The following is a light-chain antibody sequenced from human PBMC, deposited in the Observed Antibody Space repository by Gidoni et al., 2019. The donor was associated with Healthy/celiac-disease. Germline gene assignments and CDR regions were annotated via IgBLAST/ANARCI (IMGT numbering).Light chain of an antibody. CDR2: GNS. V-gene: IGLV1-40*01. Sequence: QSVLTQPPSVSGPPGQRVTISCTGSSSKLLISGNSNRPSGVPDRFSGSKSGTSASLAITGLQAEDEADYYCQSYDSSLSGYVFGTGTKVTVL. J-gene: IGLJ1*01. CDR1: SSK. CDR3: QSYDSSLSGYV.